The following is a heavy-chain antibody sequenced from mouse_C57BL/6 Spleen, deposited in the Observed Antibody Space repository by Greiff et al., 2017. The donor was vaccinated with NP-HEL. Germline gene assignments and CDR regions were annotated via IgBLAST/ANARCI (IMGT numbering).Heavy chain of an antibody. J-gene: IGHJ1*03. Sequence: EVQLVESEGGLVQPGSSMKLSCTASGFTFSDYYMAWVRQVPEKGLEWVANINYDGSSTYYLDSLKSRFIISRDNAKNILYLQMSSLKSEDTATYYCAREYYYGSSYRWYFDVWGTGTTVTVSS. V-gene: IGHV5-16*01. D-gene: IGHD1-1*01. CDR3: AREYYYGSSYRWYFDV. CDR2: INYDGSST. CDR1: GFTFSDYY.